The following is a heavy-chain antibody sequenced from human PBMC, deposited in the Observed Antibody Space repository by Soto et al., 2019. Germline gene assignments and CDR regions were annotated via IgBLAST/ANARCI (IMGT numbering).Heavy chain of an antibody. CDR1: GFTFSSYA. D-gene: IGHD6-13*01. Sequence: GSLRLSCAASGFTFSSYAMGWVRQAPGKGLEWVSAISGSGGSTYYADSVKGRFTISRDNSKNTLYLQMNSLRAEDTAVYYCANPGYSSSWSSKYYYYYGMDVWGQGTTVTVSS. CDR3: ANPGYSSSWSSKYYYYYGMDV. J-gene: IGHJ6*02. CDR2: ISGSGGST. V-gene: IGHV3-23*01.